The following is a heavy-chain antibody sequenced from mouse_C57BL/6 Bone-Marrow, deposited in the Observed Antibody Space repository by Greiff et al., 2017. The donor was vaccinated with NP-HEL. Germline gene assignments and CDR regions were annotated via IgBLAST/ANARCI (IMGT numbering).Heavy chain of an antibody. CDR2: ISYDGSN. Sequence: EVQLQQSGPGLVKPSQSLSLTCSVTGYSITSGYYWNWIRQFPGNKLEWMGYISYDGSNNYNPSLKNRISITRDTSKNQFFLKLNSVTTEDTATYYCARGYYGSSFYWYFDVWGTGTTVTVSS. CDR1: GYSITSGYY. V-gene: IGHV3-6*01. D-gene: IGHD1-1*01. J-gene: IGHJ1*03. CDR3: ARGYYGSSFYWYFDV.